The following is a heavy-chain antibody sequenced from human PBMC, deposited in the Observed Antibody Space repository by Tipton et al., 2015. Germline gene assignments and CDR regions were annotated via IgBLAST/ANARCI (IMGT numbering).Heavy chain of an antibody. CDR1: SDSISKYY. D-gene: IGHD4-23*01. V-gene: IGHV4-59*01. CDR2: IQYSGST. CDR3: ARARGRHGGLFDS. Sequence: TLSLTCSVSSDSISKYYWSWIRQPPGKELEWIGYIQYSGSTTYNPSLKSRVTISVDTSKTQFSLEMRSVTATDTAVYYCARARGRHGGLFDSWGQGTLVTVSS. J-gene: IGHJ4*02.